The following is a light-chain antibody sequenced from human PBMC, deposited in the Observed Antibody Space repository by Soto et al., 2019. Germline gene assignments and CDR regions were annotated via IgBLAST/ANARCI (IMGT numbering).Light chain of an antibody. V-gene: IGLV7-46*01. CDR1: SGAVTGGHF. J-gene: IGLJ3*02. CDR2: DTT. Sequence: QAVVSQEPSLSVSPGGTVTLTCGSSSGAVTGGHFPYWFQQKPGQAPRALIYDTTNEHPWTPVRFSGSLLGGKAALTLSGAQVEDEADYYCLLYFGSGRPLFGGGTKLTVL. CDR3: LLYFGSGRPL.